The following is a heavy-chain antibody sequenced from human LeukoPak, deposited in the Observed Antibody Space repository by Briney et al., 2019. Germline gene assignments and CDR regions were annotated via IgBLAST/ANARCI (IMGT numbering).Heavy chain of an antibody. D-gene: IGHD6-6*01. CDR2: FDPEDGET. Sequence: ASVKVSCKVSGYTLTELSMHWVRQAPGKGLEWMGGFDPEDGETIYAQKFQGRVTMTEDTSTDTAYMELSSLRSEDTAVYYCARGEYSSSFPDYWGQGTLVTVSS. V-gene: IGHV1-24*01. CDR1: GYTLTELS. J-gene: IGHJ4*02. CDR3: ARGEYSSSFPDY.